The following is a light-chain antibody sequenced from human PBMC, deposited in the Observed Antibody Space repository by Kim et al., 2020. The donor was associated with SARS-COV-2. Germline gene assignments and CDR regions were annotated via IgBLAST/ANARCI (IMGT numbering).Light chain of an antibody. CDR2: GPS. V-gene: IGKV3-15*01. Sequence: SVSTGERATRSCRAGQSVISNVAWYQQKPGQAPRLLIYGPSTRATGIPARFSGSGSGTEFTLTISSLQSEDFAFYYCQQYNKWPYTFGQGTKLEI. CDR1: QSVISN. CDR3: QQYNKWPYT. J-gene: IGKJ2*01.